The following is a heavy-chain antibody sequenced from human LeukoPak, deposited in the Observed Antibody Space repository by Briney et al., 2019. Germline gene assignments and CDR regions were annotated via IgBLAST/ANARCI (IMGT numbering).Heavy chain of an antibody. CDR1: GFTFSDYY. CDR3: AREGPRYSGYDPLDY. CDR2: ISSSGSSI. D-gene: IGHD5-12*01. J-gene: IGHJ4*02. Sequence: GGTLRLSCTASGFTFSDYYMSWIRQAPGEGLVRVSYISSSGSSIYYAGSVKGRFTISRDNAKNSLSLQMNSLRAEDTAGYFCAREGPRYSGYDPLDYWGQGTLVTVSS. V-gene: IGHV3-11*01.